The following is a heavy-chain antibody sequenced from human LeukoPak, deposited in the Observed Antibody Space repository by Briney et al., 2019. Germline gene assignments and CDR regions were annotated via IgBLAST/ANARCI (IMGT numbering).Heavy chain of an antibody. CDR1: GFTFSTYG. CDR2: ISSSSSYI. J-gene: IGHJ5*02. V-gene: IGHV3-21*01. Sequence: GGSLRLSCAASGFTFSTYGMHWVRQAPGKGLEWVSSISSSSSYIYYADSVKGRFTISRDNAKNSLYLQMNSLRAEDTAVYYCARVYYDSSGYLPWGQGTLVTVSS. CDR3: ARVYYDSSGYLP. D-gene: IGHD3-22*01.